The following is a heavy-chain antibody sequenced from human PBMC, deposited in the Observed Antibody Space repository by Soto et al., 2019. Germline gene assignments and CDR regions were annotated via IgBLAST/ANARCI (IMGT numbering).Heavy chain of an antibody. CDR1: GYTFTSFH. J-gene: IGHJ5*02. Sequence: QVQLVQSGAEVKKPGASVKVSCKASGYTFTSFHISWVRQAPGQGLEWMGWISAYNGNTKYAQNLQGRVTMTTDTSTSTAYMQLRSLGSADTAMYYCARDSPPIASWGQGTLVTVSS. CDR2: ISAYNGNT. D-gene: IGHD3-3*02. CDR3: ARDSPPIAS. V-gene: IGHV1-18*01.